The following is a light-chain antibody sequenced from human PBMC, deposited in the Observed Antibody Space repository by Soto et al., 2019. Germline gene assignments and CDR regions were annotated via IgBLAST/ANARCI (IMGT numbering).Light chain of an antibody. CDR2: GNI. J-gene: IGLJ1*01. CDR1: SSNIGAGYD. V-gene: IGLV1-40*01. CDR3: QSYDSTLSARYV. Sequence: PVQEMVTLCPGSSSNIGAGYDVHWYQQRPGTAPKLLIFGNINRPSGVPDRFSGSKSGTSASLAITGLQAEDEGDYYCQSYDSTLSARYVFGTGTKVTVL.